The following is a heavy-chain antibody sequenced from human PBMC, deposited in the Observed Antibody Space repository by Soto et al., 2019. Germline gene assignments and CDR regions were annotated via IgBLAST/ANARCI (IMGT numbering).Heavy chain of an antibody. Sequence: GESLKISCKGSGYSFTSYWIGWVRQMPGKGPEWMGIIYPSDSDTRYGPSFQGQVTISADKSLSTAYLQWSSLKASDTAMYYCARLEYSSGWYYFDYWGQGTLVTVSS. J-gene: IGHJ4*02. CDR1: GYSFTSYW. D-gene: IGHD6-19*01. CDR2: IYPSDSDT. CDR3: ARLEYSSGWYYFDY. V-gene: IGHV5-51*01.